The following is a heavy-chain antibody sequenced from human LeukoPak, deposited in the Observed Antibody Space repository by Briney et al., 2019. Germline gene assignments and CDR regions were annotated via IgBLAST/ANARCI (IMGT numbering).Heavy chain of an antibody. CDR3: ARVRAVAGTPPDY. V-gene: IGHV4-39*01. J-gene: IGHJ4*02. CDR1: GDSISSRYYY. Sequence: SETLSLTCTVSGDSISSRYYYWGWMRQPPGKGLEWIGSIYYSGSTYYNPSLKSRVTISVDTSKNQFSLKMRSVTAADTAVYYCARVRAVAGTPPDYWGQGTLVTVSS. D-gene: IGHD6-19*01. CDR2: IYYSGST.